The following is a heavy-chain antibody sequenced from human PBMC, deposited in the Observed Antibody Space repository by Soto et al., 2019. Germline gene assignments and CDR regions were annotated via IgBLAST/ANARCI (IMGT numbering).Heavy chain of an antibody. CDR1: GGSFSGNY. CDR2: INHSGST. V-gene: IGHV4-34*01. Sequence: PSETLSLTCAVYGGSFSGNYWSWIRQPPGKGLEWIGEINHSGSTNYNPSLKSRDTISVDTSKNHFSLKLSPVTAADTAVYYCERGGHRITFGGSPPPDYWGQGTLVTVSS. J-gene: IGHJ4*02. D-gene: IGHD3-16*01. CDR3: ERGGHRITFGGSPPPDY.